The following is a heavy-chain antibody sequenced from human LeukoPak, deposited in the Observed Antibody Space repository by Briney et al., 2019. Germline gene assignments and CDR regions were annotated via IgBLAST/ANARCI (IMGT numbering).Heavy chain of an antibody. CDR1: GGSISSYY. D-gene: IGHD3-22*01. CDR3: ATSTPYYYDSSGYALQH. V-gene: IGHV4-59*08. CDR2: IYYSGST. J-gene: IGHJ4*02. Sequence: SETLSLTCTVSGGSISSYYWNWIRQPPGKGLEWIGYIYYSGSTNYNPSLKSRVTISVDTSKNQFSLKLSSVTAADTAVYYCATSTPYYYDSSGYALQHWGQGTLVTVSS.